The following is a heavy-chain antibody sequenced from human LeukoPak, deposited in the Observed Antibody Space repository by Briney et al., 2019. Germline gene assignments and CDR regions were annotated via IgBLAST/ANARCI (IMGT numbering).Heavy chain of an antibody. V-gene: IGHV3-7*01. D-gene: IGHD6-13*01. Sequence: PGGAPRVSLVAPGFTFTSYLVNRGRPGPGEGLGWVANIKTDGSQIYYVDSVKGRFTISRDNAKNSLYLQMNSLRAEDTAVYYCAREGSSFSNHWFDPWGQGTLVTVSS. J-gene: IGHJ5*02. CDR2: IKTDGSQI. CDR1: GFTFTSYL. CDR3: AREGSSFSNHWFDP.